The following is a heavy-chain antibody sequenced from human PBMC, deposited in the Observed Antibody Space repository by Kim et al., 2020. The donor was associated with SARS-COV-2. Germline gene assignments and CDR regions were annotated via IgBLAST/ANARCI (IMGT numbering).Heavy chain of an antibody. CDR2: ISYDGSNK. V-gene: IGHV3-30*04. D-gene: IGHD3-10*02. Sequence: GGSLRLSCAASGFTFSSYAMHWVRQAPGKGLEWVAVISYDGSNKYYADSVKGRFTISRDNSKNTLYLQMNSLRAEDTAVYYCARVFNGRYYYYGMDVWGQGTTVTVSS. CDR1: GFTFSSYA. J-gene: IGHJ6*02. CDR3: ARVFNGRYYYYGMDV.